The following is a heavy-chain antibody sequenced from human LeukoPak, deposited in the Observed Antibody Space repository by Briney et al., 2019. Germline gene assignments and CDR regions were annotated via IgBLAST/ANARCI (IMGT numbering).Heavy chain of an antibody. J-gene: IGHJ4*02. CDR2: IYPGDSDT. CDR1: GSSFTGHC. D-gene: IGHD2-2*01. Sequence: GESLKISCKGSGSSFTGHCMVWVRQMPGKGLEWMGIIYPGDSDTRYSPSFQGQVTISADKSISTAYLQWSSLKASDTAMYYCASPPIGCTSTSCYFAYWGQGTLVTVSS. V-gene: IGHV5-51*01. CDR3: ASPPIGCTSTSCYFAY.